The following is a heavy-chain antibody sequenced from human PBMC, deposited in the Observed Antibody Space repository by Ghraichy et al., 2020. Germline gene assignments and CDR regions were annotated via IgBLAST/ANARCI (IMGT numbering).Heavy chain of an antibody. D-gene: IGHD2-15*01. J-gene: IGHJ4*02. Sequence: SQTLSLTCTVSGYSISNGYFWGWIRQPPGKGLEWIGSMFHSGRTYYNPSLKSRVTISVDTSKNQISLKPSSVTAADTAVHYCARVKPSGYCSGSTCNQHFDYWGQGILVTVSS. CDR2: MFHSGRT. V-gene: IGHV4-38-2*02. CDR1: GYSISNGYF. CDR3: ARVKPSGYCSGSTCNQHFDY.